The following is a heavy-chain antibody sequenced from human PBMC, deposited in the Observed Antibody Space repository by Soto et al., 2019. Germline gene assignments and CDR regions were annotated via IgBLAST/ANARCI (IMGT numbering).Heavy chain of an antibody. J-gene: IGHJ4*02. D-gene: IGHD3-10*01. CDR1: GGSISSSSYY. V-gene: IGHV4-39*01. CDR2: IYYSGST. CDR3: ARLNVLLWLGELDPDEDYYFHY. Sequence: SETLSLTCTVSGGSISSSSYYWGWIRQPPGKGLEWIGSIYYSGSTYYNPSLKSRVTISVDTSKNQFSLKLSSVTAADTAVYYCARLNVLLWLGELDPDEDYYFHYWGQGTMVTVYS.